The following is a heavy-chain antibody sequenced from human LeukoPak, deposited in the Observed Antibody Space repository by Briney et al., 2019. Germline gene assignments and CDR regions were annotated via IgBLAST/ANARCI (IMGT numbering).Heavy chain of an antibody. CDR3: ARDFVLRYSGSYYGDY. J-gene: IGHJ4*02. D-gene: IGHD1-26*01. V-gene: IGHV3-21*01. CDR2: ISSSSSYI. Sequence: GGSLRLSCAASGFTFSSYSMNWVRQAPGKGLEWVSSISSSSSYIYYADSVKGRFTISRDNAKNSLYLQMNSLRAEDTAVYYCARDFVLRYSGSYYGDYWGQGTLVTVSS. CDR1: GFTFSSYS.